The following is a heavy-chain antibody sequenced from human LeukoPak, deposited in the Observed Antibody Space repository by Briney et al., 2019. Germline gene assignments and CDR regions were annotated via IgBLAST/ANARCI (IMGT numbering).Heavy chain of an antibody. V-gene: IGHV3-74*01. D-gene: IGHD4-23*01. CDR3: ARAGPNYGGNPWTTDY. Sequence: PGGSLRLSCAASGFTFSSYWMHWVRQAPGKGLVWVSRINSDGSSTSYADSVKGRFTISRDNAKNSLYLQMNSLRAEDTAVYYCARAGPNYGGNPWTTDYWSQGTLVTVSS. CDR1: GFTFSSYW. J-gene: IGHJ4*02. CDR2: INSDGSST.